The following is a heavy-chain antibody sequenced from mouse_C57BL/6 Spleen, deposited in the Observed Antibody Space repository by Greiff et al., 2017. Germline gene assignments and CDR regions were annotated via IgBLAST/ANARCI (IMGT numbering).Heavy chain of an antibody. J-gene: IGHJ2*01. CDR2: IDPETGGT. Sequence: QVQLQQSGAELVRPGASVTLSCKASGYTFTDYEMHWVKQTPVHGLEWIGAIDPETGGTAYNQKFKGKAILTADKSSSTAYMELRSLTSEDSAVYYGTRGSGWGYGSRNFDYWGQGTTLTVSS. D-gene: IGHD1-1*01. CDR3: TRGSGWGYGSRNFDY. CDR1: GYTFTDYE. V-gene: IGHV1-15*01.